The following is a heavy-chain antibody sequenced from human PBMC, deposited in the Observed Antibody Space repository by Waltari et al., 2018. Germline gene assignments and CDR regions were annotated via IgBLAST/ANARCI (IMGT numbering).Heavy chain of an antibody. CDR3: TRVSTVPAAADAFDI. CDR2: IRTRSHGGTT. J-gene: IGHJ3*02. CDR1: EFTFDDYA. V-gene: IGHV3-49*03. D-gene: IGHD2-2*01. Sequence: EVQVVESGGDLVQPGRSLRLSCIGSEFTFDDYAMSWFRQAPGKGLEWVGLIRTRSHGGTTEYAASVKGRFSISRNDFRRIAYLQMHSLKTEDTAVYYCTRVSTVPAAADAFDIWGQGTMVTVSS.